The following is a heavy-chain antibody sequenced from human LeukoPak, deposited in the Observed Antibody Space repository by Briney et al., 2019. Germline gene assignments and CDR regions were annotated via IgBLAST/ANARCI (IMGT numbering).Heavy chain of an antibody. Sequence: TSETLSLTCAVYGGSFSGYYWSWIRQPSGKGLEWIGEINHSGSTNYNPSLKSRVTISVDTSKIQFSLRLSSVTVADTAVYYCARPPLRGATFFTSYPNWFDTWGQGTLVTVSS. CDR1: GGSFSGYY. D-gene: IGHD3-10*01. V-gene: IGHV4-34*01. J-gene: IGHJ5*02. CDR2: INHSGST. CDR3: ARPPLRGATFFTSYPNWFDT.